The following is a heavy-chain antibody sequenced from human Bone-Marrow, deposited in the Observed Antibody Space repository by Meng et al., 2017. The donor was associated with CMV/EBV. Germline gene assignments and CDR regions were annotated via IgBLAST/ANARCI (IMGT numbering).Heavy chain of an antibody. V-gene: IGHV4-59*12. CDR3: ASSITGTTSAFDI. Sequence: SETLSLTCTVSGGSISGYYWSWIRQPPGKGLEWIGYIYYSGSTNYNPSLKSRVTISVDTSKNQFSLKLSSVTAADTAVYYCASSITGTTSAFDIWGQGTMVTVSS. CDR2: IYYSGST. CDR1: GGSISGYY. D-gene: IGHD1-7*01. J-gene: IGHJ3*02.